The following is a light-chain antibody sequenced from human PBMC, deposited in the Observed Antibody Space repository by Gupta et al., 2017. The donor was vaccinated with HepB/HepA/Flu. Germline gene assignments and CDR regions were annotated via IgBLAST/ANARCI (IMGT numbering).Light chain of an antibody. CDR3: QQRTNWQYS. V-gene: IGKV3-11*01. CDR2: DAS. Sequence: DTLLTQSPATLPLSPGERATLSCRASQSISRYLAWYQQKPGHPPRLLISDASNRATGVPARFRGSGSGTDFTLTISSLEPEDFAVYYCQQRTNWQYSFGQGTRLEIK. J-gene: IGKJ2*01. CDR1: QSISRY.